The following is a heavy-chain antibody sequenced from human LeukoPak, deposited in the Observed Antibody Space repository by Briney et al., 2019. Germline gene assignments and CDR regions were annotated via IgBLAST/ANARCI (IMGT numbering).Heavy chain of an antibody. CDR3: AKDRGYDWGDMDV. CDR2: IKSNTDGGTT. V-gene: IGHV3-15*01. D-gene: IGHD5-12*01. CDR1: GFTFSNAW. Sequence: GGSLRLSCAASGFTFSNAWMSWVRQAPGKGLEWVARIKSNTDGGTTDYAAPVKGRFTISRDDSKDTLYLQMNSLRAEDTAVYYCAKDRGYDWGDMDVWGKGTTVTVSS. J-gene: IGHJ6*03.